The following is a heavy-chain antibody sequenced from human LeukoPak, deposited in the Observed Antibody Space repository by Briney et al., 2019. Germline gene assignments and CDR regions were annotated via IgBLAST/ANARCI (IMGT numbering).Heavy chain of an antibody. D-gene: IGHD5-18*01. CDR2: ISSSSRYI. CDR1: GFTFSSYT. Sequence: PGGSLRLSCTASGFTFSSYTMNWVRRAPGKGLEWVSSISSSSRYIYYADSVKGRFTISRDSAKSSLYLQMNSLRAEDTAVYYCARSDTAMAEDYWGQGTLVTVSS. V-gene: IGHV3-21*01. J-gene: IGHJ4*02. CDR3: ARSDTAMAEDY.